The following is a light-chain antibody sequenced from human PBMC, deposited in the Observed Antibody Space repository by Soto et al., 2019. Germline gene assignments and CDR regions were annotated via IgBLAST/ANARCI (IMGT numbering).Light chain of an antibody. CDR1: QSVSSN. CDR2: GAS. V-gene: IGKV3-20*01. Sequence: ILMTQSPATLSVSPGERATLACRASQSVSSNLAWYQQKPGQAPRLLIYGASNRATGIPDRFSGSGSGTDFTLTISRLEPEDFAVYYCQQYGSSGTFGQGTKVDI. CDR3: QQYGSSGT. J-gene: IGKJ1*01.